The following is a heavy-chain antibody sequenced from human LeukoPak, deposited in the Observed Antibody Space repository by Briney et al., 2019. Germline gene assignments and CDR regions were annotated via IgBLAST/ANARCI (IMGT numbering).Heavy chain of an antibody. CDR1: GYTFTSYD. CDR2: MNPNSGNT. Sequence: ASVKVSCKASGYTFTSYDINWVRQATGQGLEWMGWMNPNSGNTGYAQKFQGGVTMTRDTSTSTVYMELSSLRSEDTAVYYCARGASYDSSGYYLDYRGQGTLVTVSS. CDR3: ARGASYDSSGYYLDY. J-gene: IGHJ4*02. V-gene: IGHV1-8*01. D-gene: IGHD3-22*01.